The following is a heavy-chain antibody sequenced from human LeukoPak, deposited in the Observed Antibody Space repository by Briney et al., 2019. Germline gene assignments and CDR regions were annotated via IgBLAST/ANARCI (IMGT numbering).Heavy chain of an antibody. D-gene: IGHD6-13*01. Sequence: GGSLRLSCAASGFTFSNAWMSWVRQAPGRGLEWVGRIKSKTDGGTTDYAAPVKGRFTISRDDSKNTLYLQMNSLKTEDTAVYYCTRVYSSSWFEPYFDYWGQGTLVTVSS. CDR3: TRVYSSSWFEPYFDY. CDR1: GFTFSNAW. CDR2: IKSKTDGGTT. V-gene: IGHV3-15*01. J-gene: IGHJ4*02.